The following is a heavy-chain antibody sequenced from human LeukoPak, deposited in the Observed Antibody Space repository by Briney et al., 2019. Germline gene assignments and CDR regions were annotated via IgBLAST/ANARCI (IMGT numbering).Heavy chain of an antibody. J-gene: IGHJ5*02. CDR1: GDSISSNNYY. CDR3: ARHNYYNFWNALNWFDP. Sequence: SETLSLTCTVSGDSISSNNYYWGWIRQPPGKGLEWIGSIYYRGGTYFNPSLKSRVIMSVDTSENHFPLKLTSVTAADTAVYYCARHNYYNFWNALNWFDPWGQGTLVTVSS. V-gene: IGHV4-39*01. CDR2: IYYRGGT. D-gene: IGHD3-3*01.